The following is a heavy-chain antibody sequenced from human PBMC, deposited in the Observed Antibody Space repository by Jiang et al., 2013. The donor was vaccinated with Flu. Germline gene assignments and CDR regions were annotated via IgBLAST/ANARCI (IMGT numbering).Heavy chain of an antibody. J-gene: IGHJ4*02. CDR1: GYTFTSYG. CDR2: ISAYNGNT. V-gene: IGHV1-18*01. Sequence: SVKVSCKASGYTFTSYGISWVRQAPGQGLEWMGWISAYNGNTNYAQKLQGRVTMTTDTSTSTAYMELRSLRSDDTAVYYCARRQGRFWSGYYRDYFDYWGQGTLVTVSS. CDR3: ARRQGRFWSGYYRDYFDY. D-gene: IGHD3-3*01.